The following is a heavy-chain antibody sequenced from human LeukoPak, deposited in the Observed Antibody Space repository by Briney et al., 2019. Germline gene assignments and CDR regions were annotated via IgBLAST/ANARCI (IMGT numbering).Heavy chain of an antibody. CDR2: ISGYIAAA. CDR3: GRGKDSYYYGVDV. D-gene: IGHD3-10*01. CDR1: GFTFGAFG. J-gene: IGHJ6*02. Sequence: ASVKVSCKASGFTFGAFGISWVRQAPGQGLEWVGCISGYIAAANYAQKFQHRVTMTTARSTSTAYLELVSLRPDDTAVYYCGRGKDSYYYGVDVWGQGTTVTVSS. V-gene: IGHV1-18*01.